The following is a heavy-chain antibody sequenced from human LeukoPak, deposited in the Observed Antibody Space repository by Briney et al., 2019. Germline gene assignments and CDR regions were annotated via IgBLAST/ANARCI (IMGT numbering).Heavy chain of an antibody. CDR3: VRGVGVSRFNYLDS. V-gene: IGHV3-33*08. CDR2: IWYDASIK. D-gene: IGHD6-13*01. CDR1: GFTFSSFG. J-gene: IGHJ4*02. Sequence: GGSLRLSCAAFGFTFSSFGMHWVRQAPGKGLEWVAVIWYDASIKYYADSVKGRFTISRDNSKNTLYLQMNSLRDDDTAVYYCVRGVGVSRFNYLDSWGQGTLVIVSS.